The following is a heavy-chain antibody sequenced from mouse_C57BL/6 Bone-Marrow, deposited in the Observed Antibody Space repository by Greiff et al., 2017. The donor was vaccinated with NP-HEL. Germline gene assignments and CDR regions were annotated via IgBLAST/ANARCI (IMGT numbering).Heavy chain of an antibody. CDR2: IDPENGDT. CDR3: TTSEGYDCDGEGY. J-gene: IGHJ2*01. V-gene: IGHV14-4*01. CDR1: GFNIKDDY. Sequence: EVKLQQSGAELVRPGASVKLSCTASGFNIKDDYMHWVKQRPEQGLEWIGWIDPENGDTEYASKFEGKATITADTSSNTAYLQLSSLTSEDTAVYYCTTSEGYDCDGEGYWGQGTTLTVSS. D-gene: IGHD2-4*01.